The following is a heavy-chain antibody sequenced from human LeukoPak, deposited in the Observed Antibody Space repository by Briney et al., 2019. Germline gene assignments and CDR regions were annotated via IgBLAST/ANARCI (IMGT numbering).Heavy chain of an antibody. CDR1: GYTFTSYG. Sequence: PGGSLRLSCAASGYTFTSYGISWVRQAPGQGLEWMGWISAYNSNTNYAQKLQGRVTMTTDTSTSTAYMELRSLRSDDTAVYYCARGRAGEQQLVDYWGQGTLVTVSS. D-gene: IGHD6-13*01. CDR3: ARGRAGEQQLVDY. J-gene: IGHJ4*02. V-gene: IGHV1-18*01. CDR2: ISAYNSNT.